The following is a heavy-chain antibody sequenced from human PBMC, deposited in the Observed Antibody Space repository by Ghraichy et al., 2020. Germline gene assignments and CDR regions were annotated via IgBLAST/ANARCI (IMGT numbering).Heavy chain of an antibody. D-gene: IGHD5-24*01. CDR1: GGSISSSRYC. CDR3: ARHPLNPRWLHLDYYFDY. V-gene: IGHV4-39*01. Sequence: SETLSLTCTVSGGSISSSRYCWGWIRQPPVKGLEWIGSIFYSGSTYYNPSLKSRVTVSVDTSKNQFSLKLSSVTAADTAVYYCARHPLNPRWLHLDYYFDYWGQGTLVTVSS. CDR2: IFYSGST. J-gene: IGHJ4*02.